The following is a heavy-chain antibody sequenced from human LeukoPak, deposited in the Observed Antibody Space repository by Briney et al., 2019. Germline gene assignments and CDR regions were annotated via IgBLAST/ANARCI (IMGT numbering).Heavy chain of an antibody. Sequence: ASVKVSCKASGYTFTSYDINWVRQATGQGLEWMGWMNPNRGNTGYAQKFQGRVTMTRNTSISTAYMELSSLRSEDTAVYYCAVRYSSGWYSYYYYGMDVWGQGTTVTVSS. J-gene: IGHJ6*02. CDR1: GYTFTSYD. CDR2: MNPNRGNT. V-gene: IGHV1-8*01. D-gene: IGHD6-19*01. CDR3: AVRYSSGWYSYYYYGMDV.